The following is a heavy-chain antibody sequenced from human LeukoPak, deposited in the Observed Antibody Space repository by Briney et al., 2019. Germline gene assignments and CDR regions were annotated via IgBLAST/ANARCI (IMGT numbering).Heavy chain of an antibody. CDR3: AREGRDSYGPFDY. D-gene: IGHD5-18*01. V-gene: IGHV3-21*01. J-gene: IGHJ4*02. CDR1: GFTFSSYS. Sequence: GGSLRLSCAASGFTFSSYSMNWVRQAPGKGLELVSSISSSSSYIYYADSVKGRFTISRDNAKNSLYLQMNSLRAEDTAVYYCAREGRDSYGPFDYWGQGTLVTVSS. CDR2: ISSSSSYI.